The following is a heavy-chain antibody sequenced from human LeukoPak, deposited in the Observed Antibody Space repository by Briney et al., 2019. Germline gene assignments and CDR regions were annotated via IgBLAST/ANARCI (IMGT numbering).Heavy chain of an antibody. J-gene: IGHJ2*01. CDR2: IYYSGST. CDR3: ARRAMTTAREGYFDL. V-gene: IGHV4-31*03. Sequence: SETLSLTCTVSGDSITSGGYYWSWIRQLPGKGLEWIGYIYYSGSTYYNPSLKSRVTLSVDTSKNQFSLKLSSVTAADTAVYYCARRAMTTAREGYFDLWGRGTLVTVSS. D-gene: IGHD4-17*01. CDR1: GDSITSGGYY.